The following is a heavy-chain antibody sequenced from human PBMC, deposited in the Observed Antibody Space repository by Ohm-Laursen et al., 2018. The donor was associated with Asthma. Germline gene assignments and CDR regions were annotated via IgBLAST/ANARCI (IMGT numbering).Heavy chain of an antibody. V-gene: IGHV4-4*03. CDR3: ARGTFYYESTGYYFFDH. J-gene: IGHJ4*02. Sequence: PGTLSLTCAVSGDSISSSYWWSWVRQPPGKGLEWIGYIYYSGITYSNPSLRSRVSISVDTSKNQFSLKLSPVTAADTAVYYCARGTFYYESTGYYFFDHWGQGALVTVSS. CDR1: GDSISSSYW. D-gene: IGHD3-22*01. CDR2: IYYSGIT.